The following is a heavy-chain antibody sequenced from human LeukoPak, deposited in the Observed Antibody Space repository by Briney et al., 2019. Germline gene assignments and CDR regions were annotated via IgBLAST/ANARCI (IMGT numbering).Heavy chain of an antibody. CDR3: ARDRGFYMVDY. V-gene: IGHV1-69*05. CDR1: GGTFSSYA. D-gene: IGHD5-12*01. Sequence: ASVKVSCKASGGTFSSYAISWVRQAPGQGLEWVGRIIPIFGTANYAQKFQGRVTITTDESTSTAYMELSSLRSEDTAVYYCARDRGFYMVDYWGQGTLVTVSS. CDR2: IIPIFGTA. J-gene: IGHJ4*02.